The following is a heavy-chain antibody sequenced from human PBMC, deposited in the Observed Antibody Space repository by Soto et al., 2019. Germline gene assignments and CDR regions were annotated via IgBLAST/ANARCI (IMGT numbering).Heavy chain of an antibody. CDR2: INHSGST. CDR3: ARRPLAYFDY. J-gene: IGHJ4*02. Sequence: SETLSLTCAVYGGSFSDYSWTWIRQPPGKGLEWIGEINHSGSTYYNPSLKSRVTISVDTSKNQFSLKLTSVTAADTAVYYCARRPLAYFDYWGRGTQVTVSS. D-gene: IGHD6-13*01. CDR1: GGSFSDYS. V-gene: IGHV4-34*01.